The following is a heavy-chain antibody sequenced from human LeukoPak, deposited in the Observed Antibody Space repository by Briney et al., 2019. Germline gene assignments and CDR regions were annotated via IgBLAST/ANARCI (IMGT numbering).Heavy chain of an antibody. CDR3: ARHSGHDFDY. D-gene: IGHD2-15*01. Sequence: GGSLRLSCAASGFTFSSYSMDWVRQAPGKGLEWVSSISSSSSYIYYADSVKGRFTISRDNAKNSLYLQMNSLRAEDTAVYYCARHSGHDFDYWGQGTLVTVSS. CDR1: GFTFSSYS. CDR2: ISSSSSYI. J-gene: IGHJ4*02. V-gene: IGHV3-21*01.